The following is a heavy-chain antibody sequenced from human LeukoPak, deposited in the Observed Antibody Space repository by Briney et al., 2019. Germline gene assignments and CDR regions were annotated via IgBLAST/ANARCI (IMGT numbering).Heavy chain of an antibody. CDR2: IKPDGSEK. V-gene: IGHV3-7*01. CDR3: ARDPAYGALDY. CDR1: GFTFSRHY. J-gene: IGHJ4*02. D-gene: IGHD4-17*01. Sequence: GGSLRLSCAASGFTFSRHYMTWVRQTPGKGLEGVANIKPDGSEKGYDDSVKGRFSISRDNAKNSLYLQMNSLRADDTAVYYCARDPAYGALDYWGQGTLVTVSS.